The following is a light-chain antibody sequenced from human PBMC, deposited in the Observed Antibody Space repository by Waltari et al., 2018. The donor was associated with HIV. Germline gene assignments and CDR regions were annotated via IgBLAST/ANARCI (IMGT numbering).Light chain of an antibody. CDR2: EHN. J-gene: IGLJ2*01. CDR3: QSYDSSNHVV. CDR1: SGVIASNY. Sequence: NFMLTQTQSVSESPGKQGTISSTRSSGVIASNYVKRYQQRPGSSPTTVIYEHNQRPSGVPDRFSGSIDSSSNSASLTISGLKTEDEADYYCQSYDSSNHVVFGGGTKVTVL. V-gene: IGLV6-57*01.